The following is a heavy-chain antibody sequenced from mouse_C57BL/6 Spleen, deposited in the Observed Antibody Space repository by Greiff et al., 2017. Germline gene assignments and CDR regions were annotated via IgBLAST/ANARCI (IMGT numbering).Heavy chain of an antibody. D-gene: IGHD3-1*01. Sequence: VKLQQSGPELVKPGASVKISCKASGYAFSSSWMNWVKQRPGKGLEWIGRIYPGDGDTNYNGKFKGKATLTADKSSSTAYMQLSSLTSEDSAVYFCAREGSWYFDYWGQGTTLTVSS. CDR2: IYPGDGDT. CDR1: GYAFSSSW. J-gene: IGHJ2*01. CDR3: AREGSWYFDY. V-gene: IGHV1-82*01.